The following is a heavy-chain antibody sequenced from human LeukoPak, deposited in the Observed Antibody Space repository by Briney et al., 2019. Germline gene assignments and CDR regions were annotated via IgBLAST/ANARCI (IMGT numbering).Heavy chain of an antibody. Sequence: SETLSLTCTVSGGSISSYYWNWIRQPAGKGLEWIGRIYTSGSTNYNPSLKSRVTMSVDTSKNQFSLKLSSVTAADTAVYYCARDKSRTYGSADAFDIWGQGTMVTVSS. J-gene: IGHJ3*02. D-gene: IGHD3-10*01. CDR3: ARDKSRTYGSADAFDI. V-gene: IGHV4-4*07. CDR1: GGSISSYY. CDR2: IYTSGST.